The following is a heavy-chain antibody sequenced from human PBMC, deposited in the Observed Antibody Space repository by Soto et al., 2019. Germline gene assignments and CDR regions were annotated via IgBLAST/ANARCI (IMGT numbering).Heavy chain of an antibody. V-gene: IGHV3-74*01. Sequence: WGSLRLSCAASGFTFSSYWMHWVRQAPGKGLVWVSRINSDGSSTSYADCVKCRFTISRDNANNTLYLQMNSLRAEDTAVYYCARDYPAYYDSSGTVDYWGQGPLVTVSS. CDR1: GFTFSSYW. J-gene: IGHJ4*02. CDR2: INSDGSST. D-gene: IGHD3-22*01. CDR3: ARDYPAYYDSSGTVDY.